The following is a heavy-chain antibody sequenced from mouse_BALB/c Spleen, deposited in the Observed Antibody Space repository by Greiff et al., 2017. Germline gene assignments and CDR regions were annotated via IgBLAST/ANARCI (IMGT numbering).Heavy chain of an antibody. CDR3: ARFYYGNYAYFDY. J-gene: IGHJ2*01. CDR1: GDSITSGY. Sequence: VQLKESGPSLVKPSQTLSLTCSVTGDSITSGYWNWIRKFPGNKLEYMGYISYSGSTYYNPSLKSRISITRDTSKNQYYLQLNSVTTEDTATYYCARFYYGNYAYFDYWGQGTTLTVSS. CDR2: ISYSGST. D-gene: IGHD2-1*01. V-gene: IGHV3-8*02.